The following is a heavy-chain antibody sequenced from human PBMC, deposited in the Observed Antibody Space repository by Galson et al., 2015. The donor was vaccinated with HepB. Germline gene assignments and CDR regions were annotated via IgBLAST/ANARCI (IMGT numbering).Heavy chain of an antibody. Sequence: SLRLSCAATGFTFRTFAMHWVRQAPGKGLEWVAVISYDGRDQYYADSVKGRITISRDNSINTLSLQMRILRDEDTAMYYCASRHSYFRSGTWYNVADYWGQGTLVTVSS. CDR3: ASRHSYFRSGTWYNVADY. CDR2: ISYDGRDQ. J-gene: IGHJ4*02. CDR1: GFTFRTFA. V-gene: IGHV3-30*04. D-gene: IGHD3-10*01.